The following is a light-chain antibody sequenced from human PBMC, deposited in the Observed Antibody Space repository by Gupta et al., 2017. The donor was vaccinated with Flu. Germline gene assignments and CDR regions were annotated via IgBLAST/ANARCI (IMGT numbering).Light chain of an antibody. CDR1: LSVKLN. CDR2: GAT. V-gene: IGKV3-15*01. CDR3: QQYKNWPPIT. Sequence: EVVMTQSPATLSVSPGERVTLSCRASLSVKLNLAWYQQKPGRTPRLLIYGATTRATGIPARFSGSGFGTDFTLTISSRQSEDFGIYYCQQYKNWPPITFGQGTRLEIK. J-gene: IGKJ5*01.